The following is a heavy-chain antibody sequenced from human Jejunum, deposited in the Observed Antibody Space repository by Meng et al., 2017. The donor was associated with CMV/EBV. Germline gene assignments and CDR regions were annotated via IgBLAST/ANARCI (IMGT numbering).Heavy chain of an antibody. D-gene: IGHD1-26*01. CDR3: ARWSGTYYDY. V-gene: IGHV3-66*01. CDR2: LYSSGIT. Sequence: EVQLVEVGGDLVQPGESLRLSCAASGLTVSSNYMSWLRQAPGKGLEWVSILYSSGITYYADSVKGRFTISRDNSKNTLYFQMNTLRAEDTAVYYCARWSGTYYDYWGQGTLVTASS. J-gene: IGHJ4*02. CDR1: GLTVSSNY.